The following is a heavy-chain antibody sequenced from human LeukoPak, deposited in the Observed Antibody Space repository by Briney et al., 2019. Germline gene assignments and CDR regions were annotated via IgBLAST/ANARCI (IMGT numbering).Heavy chain of an antibody. CDR1: GFTVSSNY. J-gene: IGHJ4*02. CDR3: ARERGYYDSSGYESVDY. Sequence: GGSLRLSCAASGFTVSSNYMSWVRQAPGKGLEWVSVIYSGGSTYYADSVKGRFTISRDNSKNTLYLQMNSLRAEDTAVYYCARERGYYDSSGYESVDYWGQGTLVTVPS. CDR2: IYSGGST. D-gene: IGHD3-22*01. V-gene: IGHV3-66*02.